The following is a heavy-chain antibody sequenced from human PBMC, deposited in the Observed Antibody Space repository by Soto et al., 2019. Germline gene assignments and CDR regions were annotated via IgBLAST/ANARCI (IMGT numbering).Heavy chain of an antibody. V-gene: IGHV3-30*18. CDR2: ISYDGSK. Sequence: QVQLVESGGGVVQPGRSLRLSCAASGFTFSNYGMYWVRQAPGKGLEWVAFISYDGSKFYEDPMKGRHTISRDNSKNTLYLQMNSLRAEDTAVYYCVKGIVNYWALDYWGQGTLVTVSS. J-gene: IGHJ4*02. D-gene: IGHD1-7*01. CDR3: VKGIVNYWALDY. CDR1: GFTFSNYG.